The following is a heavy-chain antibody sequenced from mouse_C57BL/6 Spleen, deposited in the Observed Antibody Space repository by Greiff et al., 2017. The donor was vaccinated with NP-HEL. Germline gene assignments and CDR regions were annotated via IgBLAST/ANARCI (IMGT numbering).Heavy chain of an antibody. CDR2: IDPSDSYT. V-gene: IGHV1-69*01. D-gene: IGHD1-1*01. CDR3: ARRTTTVVAPFYWYFDV. Sequence: QVQLQQPGAELVMPGASVKLSCKASGYTFTSYWMHWVKQRPGQGLEWIGEIDPSDSYTNYNQKFKGKSTLTVDKSSSTAYMQLSSLTSEDSAVYYCARRTTTVVAPFYWYFDVWGTGTTVTVSS. CDR1: GYTFTSYW. J-gene: IGHJ1*03.